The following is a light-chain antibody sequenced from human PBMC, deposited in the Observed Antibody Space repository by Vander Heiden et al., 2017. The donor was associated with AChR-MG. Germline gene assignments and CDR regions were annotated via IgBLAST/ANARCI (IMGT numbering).Light chain of an antibody. CDR1: SSNIVAGSD. V-gene: IGLV1-40*01. J-gene: IGLJ2*01. CDR2: GDN. CDR3: QSYDSSLSDVV. Sequence: QSVLTQPPSVSGGPGQRVISSCTGSSSNIVAGSDVHWYQQLPGTAPKLFIYGDNNRPSGVPDRFSGSKSGASASLAITGVQAEDEADYYCQSYDSSLSDVVLGGGTKLTVL.